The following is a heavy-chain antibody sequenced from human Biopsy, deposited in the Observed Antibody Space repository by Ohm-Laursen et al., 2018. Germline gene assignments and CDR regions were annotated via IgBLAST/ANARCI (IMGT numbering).Heavy chain of an antibody. D-gene: IGHD3-3*01. CDR3: VRGYSSSWSGYLDH. CDR1: GFTFDDHV. J-gene: IGHJ4*02. Sequence: SSLRLSCSASGFTFDDHVMNWVRQAPGKGLEWVSGISWDGGSEGYADSVKGRFTISRDNAKNSLFLQMNSLTTEDTALYYCVRGYSSSWSGYLDHWGQGTLVTVSS. V-gene: IGHV3-9*01. CDR2: ISWDGGSE.